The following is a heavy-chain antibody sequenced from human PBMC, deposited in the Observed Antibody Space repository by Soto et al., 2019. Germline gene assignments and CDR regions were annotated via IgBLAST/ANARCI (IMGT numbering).Heavy chain of an antibody. Sequence: EVQLLESGGGLVQPGGSLRLSCAASGFTVSSYAMSWVRQAPGKGLEWVSVISGSGSTYSADSVKGGFTISRDSSKNTLYLQMNSLRADDTAVYYCAKALRFTFTTGDYIDVWGRGTPVTVSS. CDR3: AKALRFTFTTGDYIDV. CDR2: ISGSGST. D-gene: IGHD3-16*01. J-gene: IGHJ6*03. CDR1: GFTVSSYA. V-gene: IGHV3-23*01.